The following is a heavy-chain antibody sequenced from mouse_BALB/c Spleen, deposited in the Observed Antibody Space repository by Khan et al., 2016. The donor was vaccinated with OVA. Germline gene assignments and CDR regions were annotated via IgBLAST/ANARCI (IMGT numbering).Heavy chain of an antibody. D-gene: IGHD2-10*01. J-gene: IGHJ4*01. Sequence: QVQLKESGPGLVAPSQTLSITCTVSGFSLTGYGVNWVRQPPGKGLEWLGTIWGDGSTNYYSAPNSRLSTIKKNTTSQLFFKMNSLQTDDTARDSCASAYYGNYREAMDYWGQGTSVTVSS. CDR1: GFSLTGYG. V-gene: IGHV2-6-7*01. CDR2: IWGDGST. CDR3: ASAYYGNYREAMDY.